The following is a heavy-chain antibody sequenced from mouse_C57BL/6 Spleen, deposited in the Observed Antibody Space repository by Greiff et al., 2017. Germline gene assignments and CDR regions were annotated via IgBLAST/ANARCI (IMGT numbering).Heavy chain of an antibody. D-gene: IGHD1-1*01. CDR1: GYTFTDYN. CDR2: INPNNGGT. CDR3: ARMDYYGSSYAMDY. Sequence: EVQLQQSGPELVKPGASVKIPCKASGYTFTDYNMDWVKQTHGKSLEWIGDINPNNGGTSYNQKFKGKATLTVDKSSSTAYMELRSLTSEDTAVYYCARMDYYGSSYAMDYWGQGTSVTVSS. V-gene: IGHV1-18*01. J-gene: IGHJ4*01.